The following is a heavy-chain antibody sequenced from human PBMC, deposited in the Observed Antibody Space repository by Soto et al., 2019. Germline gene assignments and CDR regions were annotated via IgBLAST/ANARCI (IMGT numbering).Heavy chain of an antibody. V-gene: IGHV3-30-3*01. Sequence: PGGSLRLSCAASGFTFSSYAMHWVLQAPGKGLEWVAVISYDGSNKYYADSVKGRFTISRDNSKNTLYLQMNSLRAEDTAVYYCARESCGGDCYLYYYGMDVWGQGTTVTVSS. CDR2: ISYDGSNK. CDR1: GFTFSSYA. D-gene: IGHD2-21*02. CDR3: ARESCGGDCYLYYYGMDV. J-gene: IGHJ6*02.